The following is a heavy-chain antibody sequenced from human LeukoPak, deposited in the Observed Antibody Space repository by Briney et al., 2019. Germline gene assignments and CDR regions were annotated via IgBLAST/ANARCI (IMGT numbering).Heavy chain of an antibody. CDR2: IKSKTDGGTT. J-gene: IGHJ5*02. Sequence: GGSLRLSCAASGFTFSSYGMSWVRQAPGKGLEWVGRIKSKTDGGTTDYAAPVKGRFTISRDDSKNTLYLQMNSLKASDTAMYYCARYEGDSSGYAPNWFDPWGQGTLVTVSS. V-gene: IGHV3-15*01. D-gene: IGHD3-22*01. CDR3: ARYEGDSSGYAPNWFDP. CDR1: GFTFSSYG.